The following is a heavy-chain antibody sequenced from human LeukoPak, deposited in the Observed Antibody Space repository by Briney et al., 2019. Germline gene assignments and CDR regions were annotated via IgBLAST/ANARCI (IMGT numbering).Heavy chain of an antibody. V-gene: IGHV3-48*04. J-gene: IGHJ4*02. CDR1: GFTFSSYS. Sequence: GGSLRLSCAASGFTFSSYSMNWVRQAPGKGLEWVSYISSSSSTIYYADSVKGRFTISGDNAKNTVYLQMNSLRAEDTAVYYCARGKYGGYFIDYWGQGTLVTVSS. CDR2: ISSSSSTI. CDR3: ARGKYGGYFIDY. D-gene: IGHD5-12*01.